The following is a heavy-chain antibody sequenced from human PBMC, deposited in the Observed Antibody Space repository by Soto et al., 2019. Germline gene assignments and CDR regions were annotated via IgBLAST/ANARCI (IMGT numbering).Heavy chain of an antibody. CDR3: ARGERGYSYGPGQYYYYYGMDV. CDR1: GGSISSGGYY. V-gene: IGHV4-31*03. CDR2: IYYSGST. D-gene: IGHD5-18*01. Sequence: QVQLQESGPGLVKPSQTLSLTCTVSGGSISSGGYYWSWIRQHPGKGLEWIGYIYYSGSTYYNPSLKSRVTISVDTSKNQFSLKLSSVTAADTAVYYCARGERGYSYGPGQYYYYYGMDVWGQGTTVTVSS. J-gene: IGHJ6*02.